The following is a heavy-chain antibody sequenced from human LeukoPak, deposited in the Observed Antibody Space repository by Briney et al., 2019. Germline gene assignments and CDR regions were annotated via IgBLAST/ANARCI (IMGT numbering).Heavy chain of an antibody. CDR1: GFTFNNYA. CDR3: ANAYSTSWYRKSDY. D-gene: IGHD4-11*01. Sequence: GGSLRLSCAASGFTFNNYAMTWVRQAPGKGLEWVSSISGSGGRTDYADSVKGRFTISRDNSKNTLFLQMNSLRVEDTAVYFCANAYSTSWYRKSDYWGQGTLVTVSS. CDR2: ISGSGGRT. J-gene: IGHJ4*02. V-gene: IGHV3-23*01.